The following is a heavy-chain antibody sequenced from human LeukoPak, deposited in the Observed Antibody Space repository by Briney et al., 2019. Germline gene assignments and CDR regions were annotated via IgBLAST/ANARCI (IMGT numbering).Heavy chain of an antibody. CDR1: GYTFTSYY. J-gene: IGHJ4*02. V-gene: IGHV1-46*01. D-gene: IGHD4-17*01. Sequence: ASVKVSCKASGYTFTSYYMHWVRQAPGQGFEWMGIINPGGGSTSYAQKFQGRVTMTRDTSTSTVYMELSSLRSEDTAVYYCARSARRYYFDYWGQGTLVTVSS. CDR3: ARSARRYYFDY. CDR2: INPGGGST.